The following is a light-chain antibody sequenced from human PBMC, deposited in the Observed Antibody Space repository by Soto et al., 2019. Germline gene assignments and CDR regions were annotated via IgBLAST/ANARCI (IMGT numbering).Light chain of an antibody. CDR2: GAS. CDR3: QQYASSPPLT. CDR1: QSVGSS. J-gene: IGKJ4*01. Sequence: ELVLTQSPGTLSLSPGERATLPCRDSQSVGSSLAWYQKKPGQAHRLLIYGASSRATVIPDRFSGSGSGTDFTLTISRLEPADFAVYYCQQYASSPPLTFGGGTKVDIK. V-gene: IGKV3-20*01.